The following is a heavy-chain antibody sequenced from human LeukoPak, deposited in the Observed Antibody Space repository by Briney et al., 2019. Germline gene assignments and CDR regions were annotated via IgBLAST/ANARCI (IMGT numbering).Heavy chain of an antibody. CDR2: ISGSGGST. D-gene: IGHD3-22*01. J-gene: IGHJ4*02. CDR3: AKSGIYYDSSGYYTDLRHPETPKVY. Sequence: QPGGSLRLSCAASGFTFSSYAMSWVRQAPGKRLEWVSAISGSGGSTYYADSVKGRFTISRDNSKNTLYLQMNSLRAEDTAVYYCAKSGIYYDSSGYYTDLRHPETPKVYWGQGTLVTVSS. CDR1: GFTFSSYA. V-gene: IGHV3-23*01.